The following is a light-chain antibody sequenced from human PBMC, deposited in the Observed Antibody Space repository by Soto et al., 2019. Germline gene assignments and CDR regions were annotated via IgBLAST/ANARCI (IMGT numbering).Light chain of an antibody. Sequence: QSALTQPASVSGSPGQSITISCTGTSSDIGAYNYVSWCQQHPGKAPKLMIYEVSNRPSGVSNRFSASKSGNTASLTISGLQAEDEADYYCSSYASSNTWVFGGGTKLTVL. CDR1: SSDIGAYNY. CDR2: EVS. CDR3: SSYASSNTWV. J-gene: IGLJ3*02. V-gene: IGLV2-14*01.